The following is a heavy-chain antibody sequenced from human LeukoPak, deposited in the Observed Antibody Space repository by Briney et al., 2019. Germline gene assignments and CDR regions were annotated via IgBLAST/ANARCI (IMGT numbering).Heavy chain of an antibody. J-gene: IGHJ6*02. V-gene: IGHV3-23*01. D-gene: IGHD3-9*01. CDR1: GFTFSSYA. CDR3: AKDTRRLVLRYFDWLSSGGMDV. Sequence: PGGSLRLSCAASGFTFSSYAMSWVRQAPGKGLEWVSAISGSGGSTYYADSVKGRFTISRDNSKNTLYLQMNSLRAEDTAVYYCAKDTRRLVLRYFDWLSSGGMDVWGQGTTVTVSS. CDR2: ISGSGGST.